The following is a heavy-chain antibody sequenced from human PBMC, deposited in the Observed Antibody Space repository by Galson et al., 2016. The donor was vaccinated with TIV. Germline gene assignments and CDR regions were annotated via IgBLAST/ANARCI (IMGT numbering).Heavy chain of an antibody. CDR3: TFLPIYRNSWQHVPNGVDA. D-gene: IGHD6-13*01. V-gene: IGHV1-2*02. J-gene: IGHJ6*02. Sequence: SVKVSCKASGYTFTDYYMHWVRQAPGQGLEWMGRINPNSGGTNYVQKFQGRVTMTRDTSISTAYMELSSLNSEDAAIYYCTFLPIYRNSWQHVPNGVDAWGPGTTVAVYS. CDR2: INPNSGGT. CDR1: GYTFTDYY.